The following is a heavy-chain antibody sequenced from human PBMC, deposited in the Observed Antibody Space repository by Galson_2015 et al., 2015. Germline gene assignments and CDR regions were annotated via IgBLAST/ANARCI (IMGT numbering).Heavy chain of an antibody. CDR3: ARFLMTTVTSGGFEI. D-gene: IGHD4-17*01. V-gene: IGHV4-30-4*01. CDR1: GGSISSGDYY. J-gene: IGHJ3*02. CDR2: IYNSGST. Sequence: TLSLTCTVSGGSISSGDYYWSWIRQPPGKGLEWIGYIYNSGSTYYNPSLKSRVTMSVDTSKNQFSLKLSSVTAADTAVYYCARFLMTTVTSGGFEIWGQGTMVTVSS.